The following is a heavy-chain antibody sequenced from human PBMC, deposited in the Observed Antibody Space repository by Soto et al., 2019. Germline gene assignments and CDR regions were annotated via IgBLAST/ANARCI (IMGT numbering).Heavy chain of an antibody. CDR3: VRRRCGGDCLQSYSSHCYYGLDF. Sequence: QITLKESGPTLVKPTQTLTLTCTFSVFSLSTGRLGVGGSSQPPVKALEGLVLIFRAYDKRYNPSLKSRLTIPREPSKNQVILTLTNMAPVDAGTYYGVRRRCGGDCLQSYSSHCYYGLDFWGPGTTVTVSS. V-gene: IGHV2-5*02. D-gene: IGHD2-21*02. CDR1: VFSLSTGRLG. CDR2: IFRAYDK. J-gene: IGHJ6*02.